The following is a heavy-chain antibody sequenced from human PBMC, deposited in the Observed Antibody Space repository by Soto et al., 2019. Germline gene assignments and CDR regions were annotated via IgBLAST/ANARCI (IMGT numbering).Heavy chain of an antibody. V-gene: IGHV3-7*03. J-gene: IGHJ6*02. Sequence: GGSLRLSCEVSGFIFSMYSMSWVRQTPGKXLEWVAKIPQDGVDGHYADAVEGRFTISRDNGKNSLYLQMNNLRAEDTAVYYCARDHLILPAHDFFYGSDVWGRGATVTVSS. D-gene: IGHD2-21*02. CDR2: IPQDGVDG. CDR3: ARDHLILPAHDFFYGSDV. CDR1: GFIFSMYS.